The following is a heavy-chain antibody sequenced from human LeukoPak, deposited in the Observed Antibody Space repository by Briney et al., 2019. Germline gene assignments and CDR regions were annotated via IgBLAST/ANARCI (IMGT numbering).Heavy chain of an antibody. D-gene: IGHD6-13*01. CDR1: GYTFTDYY. CDR2: VDPEDGET. V-gene: IGHV1-69-2*01. Sequence: VTVKLSCKVSGYTFTDYYMHWVQQAPGKGLEWMGLVDPEDGETIYAEKFQGRVTITADTSTDTAYMELSSLRSEDTAVYYCATGEAYSSREFDYWGQGTLVTVSS. J-gene: IGHJ4*02. CDR3: ATGEAYSSREFDY.